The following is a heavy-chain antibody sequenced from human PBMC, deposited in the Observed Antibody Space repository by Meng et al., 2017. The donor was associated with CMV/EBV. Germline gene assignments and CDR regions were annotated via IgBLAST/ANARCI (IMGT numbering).Heavy chain of an antibody. J-gene: IGHJ3*02. CDR3: AREWRRRRYDGNYNVPDGFDT. CDR2: INPNSGGT. CDR1: GYTFTGHY. Sequence: ASVKVSCKASGYTFTGHYLRWVRQAPGQGLEWMGWINPNSGGTYYAQKFQGRAIMTRDTSTRTAYMDLSRLRSDDTALYYCAREWRRRRYDGNYNVPDGFDTWGQGTMVTVSS. D-gene: IGHD1-26*01. V-gene: IGHV1-2*02.